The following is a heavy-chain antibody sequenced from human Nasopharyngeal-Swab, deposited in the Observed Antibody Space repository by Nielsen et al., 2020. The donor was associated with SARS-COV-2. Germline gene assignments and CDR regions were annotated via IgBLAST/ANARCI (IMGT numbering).Heavy chain of an antibody. CDR3: ARGSQGTRWS. CDR2: TWYRSKWHY. J-gene: IGHJ5*02. D-gene: IGHD2-15*01. Sequence: SQTLSLTCAISGDRVSNNRAAWSWIRQSPSRGLEWLGRTWYRSKWHYDYAESVKSRITINPDTTKNQFYLQLNSVTPEDTAVYYCARGSQGTRWSWGQGTLVTVSS. V-gene: IGHV6-1*01. CDR1: GDRVSNNRAA.